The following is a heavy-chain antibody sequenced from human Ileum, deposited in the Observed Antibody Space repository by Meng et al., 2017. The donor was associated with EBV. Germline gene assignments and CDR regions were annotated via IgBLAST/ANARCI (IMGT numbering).Heavy chain of an antibody. CDR3: ARGTGADY. J-gene: IGHJ4*02. CDR1: GSPFSGYG. CDR2: IIPALGTP. V-gene: IGHV1-69*06. D-gene: IGHD3-10*01. Sequence: QGQLVQSGAAGNNPGSSVKFSCKSSGSPFSGYGITWVRQAPGQGLEWMGGIIPALGTPKYARKFQDRLTITADKSTSTGYMELHSLTSNDTAVYFCARGTGADYWGQGTLVTVSS.